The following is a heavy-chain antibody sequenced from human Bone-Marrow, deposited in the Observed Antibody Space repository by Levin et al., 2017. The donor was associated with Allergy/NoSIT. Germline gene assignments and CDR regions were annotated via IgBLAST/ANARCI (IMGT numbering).Heavy chain of an antibody. Sequence: SGPTLVKPTQTLTLTCTFSGFSLSATKMGVGWFRQSPGKALEWLALIYWDDEKRYSPTLHSRLSITKDTSRNQVVLTMTNMDPVDTATYYCARRRWEYYGRSGYPLFDPWGQGTLVTVSS. CDR1: GFSLSATKMG. V-gene: IGHV2-5*02. CDR2: IYWDDEK. J-gene: IGHJ5*02. CDR3: ARRRWEYYGRSGYPLFDP. D-gene: IGHD3-22*01.